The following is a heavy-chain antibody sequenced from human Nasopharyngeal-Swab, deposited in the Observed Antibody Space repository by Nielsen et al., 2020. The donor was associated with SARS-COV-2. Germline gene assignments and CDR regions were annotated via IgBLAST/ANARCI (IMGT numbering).Heavy chain of an antibody. CDR1: GYTFTSYA. V-gene: IGHV1-3*01. Sequence: ASVKVSCKASGYTFTSYAMHWVRQAPGQRLEWMGWINAGNGNTKYSQKFQGRVTITRDTSASTAYMELSSLRSEDTAVYYCARGSYYYDSSGWDPHEDNAEYFQHWGQGTLVTFSS. CDR3: ARGSYYYDSSGWDPHEDNAEYFQH. D-gene: IGHD3-22*01. J-gene: IGHJ1*01. CDR2: INAGNGNT.